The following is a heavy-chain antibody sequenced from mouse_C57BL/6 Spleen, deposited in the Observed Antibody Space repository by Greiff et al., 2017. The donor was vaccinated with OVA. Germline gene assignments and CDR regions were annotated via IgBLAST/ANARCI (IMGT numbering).Heavy chain of an antibody. CDR2: IGTGGGT. J-gene: IGHJ4*01. Sequence: QVQLKESGPGLVAPSQSLSLSCTASGFTLTGYAISWVRQPPGKGLEWLGEIGTGGGTNYNSALKSRLSISKDNSKSQVFLKMNSRQTDDTARYYCARNSNYAMDYWGQGTSVTVSS. D-gene: IGHD1-1*01. CDR1: GFTLTGYA. V-gene: IGHV2-9-1*01. CDR3: ARNSNYAMDY.